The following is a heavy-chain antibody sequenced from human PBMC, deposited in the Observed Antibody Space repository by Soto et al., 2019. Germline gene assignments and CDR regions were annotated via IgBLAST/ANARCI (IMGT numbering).Heavy chain of an antibody. CDR2: IYYSGST. CDR1: GGSISSYY. V-gene: IGHV4-59*01. CDR3: ARGNYYGSGSYPGLYYYGMDV. J-gene: IGHJ6*02. D-gene: IGHD3-10*01. Sequence: PSETLALTCTVSGGSISSYYWSWIRQPPGKGLEWIGYIYYSGSTNYNPSLKSRVTISVDTSKNQFSLKLSSVTAADTAMYYCARGNYYGSGSYPGLYYYGMDVWGQGTTVTVSS.